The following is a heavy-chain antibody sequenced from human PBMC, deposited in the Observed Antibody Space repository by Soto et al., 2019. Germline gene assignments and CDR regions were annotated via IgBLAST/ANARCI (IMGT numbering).Heavy chain of an antibody. CDR3: VGDRGSYDAFDI. V-gene: IGHV3-49*04. CDR2: IRSKAYGGTA. CDR1: GFTFGDYA. Sequence: GGPLRLSCTPSGFTFGDYAMSWVRQAPGKGLEWVGFIRSKAYGGTAEYAASVKGRFTMSRDDSKSIAYLQMNSLKTEDTAVYYCVGDRGSYDAFDIWGQGTMVTVSS. J-gene: IGHJ3*02. D-gene: IGHD1-26*01.